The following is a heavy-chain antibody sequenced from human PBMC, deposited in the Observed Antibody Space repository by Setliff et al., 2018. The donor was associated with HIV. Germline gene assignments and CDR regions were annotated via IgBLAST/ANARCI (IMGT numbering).Heavy chain of an antibody. CDR2: TNHSGST. CDR3: ARRGWNGYTAFDC. Sequence: PSETLSLTCAVYGGSFSDYSWNWVRQPPGKGLEWIGETNHSGSTNYNPSLKSRVTISADTSKKQFSLNVTSVTAADTAVYYCARRGWNGYTAFDCWGQGTLVTVSS. V-gene: IGHV4-34*01. D-gene: IGHD5-12*01. CDR1: GGSFSDYS. J-gene: IGHJ4*02.